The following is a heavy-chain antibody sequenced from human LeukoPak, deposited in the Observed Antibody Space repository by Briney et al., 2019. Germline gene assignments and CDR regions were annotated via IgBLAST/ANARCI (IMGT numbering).Heavy chain of an antibody. Sequence: GGSLRLSCAASGFTFSSYAMSWVRQAPGKGLEWVSAISGSGGSTYYADSVKGRFIISRENSKNTLYLQMNSLRAEDTAVYYCARLRVVTLDAFDIWGQGTMVTVSS. CDR3: ARLRVVTLDAFDI. CDR2: ISGSGGST. J-gene: IGHJ3*02. D-gene: IGHD4-23*01. V-gene: IGHV3-23*01. CDR1: GFTFSSYA.